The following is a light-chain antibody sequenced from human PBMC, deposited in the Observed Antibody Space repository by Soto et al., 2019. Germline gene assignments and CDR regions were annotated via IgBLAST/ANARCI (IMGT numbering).Light chain of an antibody. Sequence: DTQMTQSPSSLSASVGDRVTITCRASHGISTFLNWYQQKPGRAPKLLIFGASSLQSGVPSRFSGSGSGTDFTLTISSLQPEDFATYYCQQSYSTPSFGPGTKVDIK. CDR2: GAS. J-gene: IGKJ3*01. CDR3: QQSYSTPS. CDR1: HGISTF. V-gene: IGKV1-39*01.